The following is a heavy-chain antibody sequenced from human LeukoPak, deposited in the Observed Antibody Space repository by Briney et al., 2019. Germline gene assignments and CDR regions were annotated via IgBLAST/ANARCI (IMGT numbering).Heavy chain of an antibody. Sequence: HPGGSLRLSCAASGFTFSSYEMNWVRQAPGKGLEWVSYISSSGSTIYYADSVKGRFTISRDNAKNSLYLQMNSLRAEDTAVYYCARESGSTMLRGAHTPWGQGILVTVSS. D-gene: IGHD3-10*01. CDR3: ARESGSTMLRGAHTP. CDR1: GFTFSSYE. V-gene: IGHV3-48*03. J-gene: IGHJ5*02. CDR2: ISSSGSTI.